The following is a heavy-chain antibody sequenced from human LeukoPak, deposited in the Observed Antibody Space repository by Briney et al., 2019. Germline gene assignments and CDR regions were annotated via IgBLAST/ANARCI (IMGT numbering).Heavy chain of an antibody. J-gene: IGHJ4*02. CDR2: IRYDGSNK. CDR1: GFTFSSYG. V-gene: IGHV3-30*02. Sequence: GGSLRLSCAAAGFTFSSYGMHWVRQAPGKGLEWVAFIRYDGSNKYYADSVKGRFTISRDNSKNTLYLQMNSLRAEDTAVYYCAKGPEYDILTGYYVDYWGQGTLVTVSS. D-gene: IGHD3-9*01. CDR3: AKGPEYDILTGYYVDY.